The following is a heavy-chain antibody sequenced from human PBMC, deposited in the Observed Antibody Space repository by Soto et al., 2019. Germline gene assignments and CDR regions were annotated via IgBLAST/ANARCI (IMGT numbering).Heavy chain of an antibody. CDR3: ASRYYYDSSGYYPDAFDI. CDR1: GGTFSSYA. CDR2: IIPIFGTA. V-gene: IGHV1-69*13. J-gene: IGHJ3*02. Sequence: GASVKVSCKASGGTFSSYAISWVRQAPGQGLEWMGGIIPIFGTANYAQKFQGRVTITADESTSTAYMELSSLRSEDTAVYYCASRYYYDSSGYYPDAFDIWGQGTMVTVSS. D-gene: IGHD3-22*01.